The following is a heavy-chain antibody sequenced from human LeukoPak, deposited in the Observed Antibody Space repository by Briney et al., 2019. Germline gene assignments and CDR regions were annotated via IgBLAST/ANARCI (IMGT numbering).Heavy chain of an antibody. CDR2: IYYSGST. CDR3: ARATTVTPQANYYYYYMDV. V-gene: IGHV4-59*01. CDR1: GGSISSYY. Sequence: SETLSLTCTVSGGSISSYYWSWIRQPPGKGLEWIGYIYYSGSTNYNPSLKSRVTISVDTSKNQFSLKLSSVTAADTAVYYCARATTVTPQANYYYYYMDVWGKGTTVTVSS. D-gene: IGHD4-11*01. J-gene: IGHJ6*03.